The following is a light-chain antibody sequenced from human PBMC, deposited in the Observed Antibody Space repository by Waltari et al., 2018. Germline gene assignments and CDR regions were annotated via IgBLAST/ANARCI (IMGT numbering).Light chain of an antibody. V-gene: IGKV1-5*03. CDR2: EAS. CDR1: QSIGGW. CDR3: QQYHSYPRT. J-gene: IGKJ1*01. Sequence: IHLTQSPSTPSASVADRATIRCRARQSIGGWLAWYQQKPGKAPELLIYEASSLQSGVPSRFSGSGSGTEFILTIGSLQPDDFATYYCQQYHSYPRTFGQGTKVEI.